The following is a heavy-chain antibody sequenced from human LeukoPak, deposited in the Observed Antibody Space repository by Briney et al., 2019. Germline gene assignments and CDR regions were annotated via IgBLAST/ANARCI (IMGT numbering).Heavy chain of an antibody. CDR2: TRFNGNT. Sequence: SETLSLTCTVSGDSITTNHWSWIRQPAGKGLEWISRTRFNGNTDYSPSLKSRLTTSIDTPRNQFSLKLHSVTAADTAVYYCARHLSSPSGLSFYYYMDVWGTGTTVTVSS. V-gene: IGHV4-4*07. CDR3: ARHLSSPSGLSFYYYMDV. D-gene: IGHD6-6*01. J-gene: IGHJ6*03. CDR1: GDSITTNH.